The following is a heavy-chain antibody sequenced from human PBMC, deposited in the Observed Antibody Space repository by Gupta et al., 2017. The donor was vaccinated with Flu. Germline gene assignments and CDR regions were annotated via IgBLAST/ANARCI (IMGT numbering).Heavy chain of an antibody. CDR2: IYYSGST. V-gene: IGHV4-31*03. J-gene: IGHJ4*02. CDR3: ARVSRYQQVRWVQIDY. CDR1: GGSISSGGYY. D-gene: IGHD5-18*01. Sequence: QVQLQESGPGLVKPSQTLSLTCTVSGGSISSGGYYWSWIRQHPGKGLEWIGYIYYSGSTYYNPSLKSRVTISVDTSKNQFSLKLSSVTAADTAVYYCARVSRYQQVRWVQIDYWGQGTLATVSS.